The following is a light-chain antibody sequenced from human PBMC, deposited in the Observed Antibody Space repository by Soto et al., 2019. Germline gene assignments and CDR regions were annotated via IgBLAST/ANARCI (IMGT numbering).Light chain of an antibody. V-gene: IGLV2-11*01. CDR3: CSYAGSYTFV. Sequence: QSALTQPRSVSGSPGQSVTISCTGTSSDVGGYNYVSWYQQHPGKAPKLMIYDVSNRPSGVPDRFSGSKSGNTDSLTISGLQAEDEADYYCCSYAGSYTFVFGTGTKVTVL. J-gene: IGLJ1*01. CDR2: DVS. CDR1: SSDVGGYNY.